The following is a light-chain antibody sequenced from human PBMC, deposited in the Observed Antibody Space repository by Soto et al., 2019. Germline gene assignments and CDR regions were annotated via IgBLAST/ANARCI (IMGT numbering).Light chain of an antibody. CDR2: GAS. CDR1: QSVSSSY. Sequence: EIVLTQSPGTLSLSPVERATLSCRASQSVSSSYLAWYQQKPGQPPRLLIYGASSRATGIPDRFSGSGSGTDFTLTINRLEPEDFAVYYCQQYGSSITFGQGTRLEIK. V-gene: IGKV3-20*01. CDR3: QQYGSSIT. J-gene: IGKJ5*01.